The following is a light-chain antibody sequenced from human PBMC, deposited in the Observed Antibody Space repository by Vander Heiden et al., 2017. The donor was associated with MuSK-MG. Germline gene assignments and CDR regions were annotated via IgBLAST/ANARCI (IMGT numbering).Light chain of an antibody. J-gene: IGKJ3*01. CDR1: QSVSSN. CDR3: HHYNTWPPKT. CDR2: DAS. Sequence: EIVMTQSPATLSVSPGERATLSCRASQSVSSNLAWYQQKPGQAPRLLIYDASTRATGIPARFSGSGSGTEFSLTISSRHSEDLAVYYCHHYNTWPPKTFGHGTKVXIK. V-gene: IGKV3-15*01.